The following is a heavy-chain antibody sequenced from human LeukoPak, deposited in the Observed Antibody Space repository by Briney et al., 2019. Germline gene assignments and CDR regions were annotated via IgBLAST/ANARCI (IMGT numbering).Heavy chain of an antibody. CDR2: IKQDGSEK. CDR3: AREGMYYYDSSGLSTHFDY. J-gene: IGHJ4*02. D-gene: IGHD3-22*01. V-gene: IGHV3-7*01. Sequence: GGSLRLSCAASGFTFSSYWMSWVRQALRKGLEWVANIKQDGSEKYYVDSVKGRFTISRDNAQNSLYLQMNSLRAEDTAVYYCAREGMYYYDSSGLSTHFDYWGQGTLVTVSS. CDR1: GFTFSSYW.